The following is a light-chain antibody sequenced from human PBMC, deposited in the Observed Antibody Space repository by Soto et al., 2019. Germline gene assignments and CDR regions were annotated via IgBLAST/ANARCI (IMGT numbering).Light chain of an antibody. V-gene: IGKV1-39*01. J-gene: IGKJ1*01. CDR3: QQSYSTPRRT. Sequence: DIQMTQSPSTLSGSVGDRVTITCRARQIISSLLAWYQQKPGKAPKLLIYAASSLQSGVPSRFSGSGSGTDFTLTISSLQPEDFATYYCQQSYSTPRRTFGQGTKVDIK. CDR1: QIISSL. CDR2: AAS.